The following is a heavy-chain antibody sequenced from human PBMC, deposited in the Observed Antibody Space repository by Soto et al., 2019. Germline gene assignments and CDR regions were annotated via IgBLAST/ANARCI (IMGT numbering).Heavy chain of an antibody. V-gene: IGHV3-23*01. CDR2: ISGSGGST. CDR1: GFTFSSYA. D-gene: IGHD3-3*01. CDR3: AKDLYTIFGVVTSPPDY. Sequence: EVQLLESGGGLVQPGGSLRLSCAASGFTFSSYAMSWVRQAPGKGLEWVSAISGSGGSTYYADSVKGRFTISRDNSKNPRYLQMNSLRAEDTAVYYCAKDLYTIFGVVTSPPDYWGQGTLVTVSS. J-gene: IGHJ4*02.